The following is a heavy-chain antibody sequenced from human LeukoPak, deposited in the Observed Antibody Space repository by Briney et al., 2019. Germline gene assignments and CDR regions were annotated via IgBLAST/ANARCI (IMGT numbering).Heavy chain of an antibody. V-gene: IGHV4-34*01. CDR2: INHSGST. CDR1: GGSFSGYY. J-gene: IGHJ6*03. CDR3: ARRRLRQYYYYYYYMDV. Sequence: SETLSLTCAVYGGSFSGYYWSWIRQPPGKGLEWIGEINHSGSTNYNPSLKSRVTMSVDTSKNQFSLKLISVTAADTAVYYCARRRLRQYYYYYYYMDVWGKGTTVTISS. D-gene: IGHD5-12*01.